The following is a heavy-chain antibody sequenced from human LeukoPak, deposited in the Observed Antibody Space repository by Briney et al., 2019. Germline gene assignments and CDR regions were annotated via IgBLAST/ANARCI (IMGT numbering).Heavy chain of an antibody. J-gene: IGHJ4*02. CDR1: GYTFTGYY. CDR3: RAVADTKLTYYFDY. Sequence: GASVKVSCKASGYTFTGYYMHWVRQAPGQGLEWMGRINPNSGGTNYAQKFQGRVTMTRDTSISTAYMELSRLRSDDTAVYYCRAVADTKLTYYFDYWGQGTLVTVSS. D-gene: IGHD6-19*01. V-gene: IGHV1-2*06. CDR2: INPNSGGT.